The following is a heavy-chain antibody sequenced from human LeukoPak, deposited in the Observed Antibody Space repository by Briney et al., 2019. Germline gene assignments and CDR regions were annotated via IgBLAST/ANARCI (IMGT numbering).Heavy chain of an antibody. V-gene: IGHV3-15*01. CDR3: NTDLDY. Sequence: GESLILSCAGSGLLFSDLWMSWVREAPREGLELVARIKTKDEGGAIDYDASVQGRFTISRDDSEKMLYLQMDSLKIEDTAVYYCNTDLDYWGRGTLVTVSS. CDR2: IKTKDEGGAI. J-gene: IGHJ4*02. CDR1: GLLFSDLW.